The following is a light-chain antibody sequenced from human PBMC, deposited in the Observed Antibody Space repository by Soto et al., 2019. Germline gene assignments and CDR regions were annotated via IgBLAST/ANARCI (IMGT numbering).Light chain of an antibody. J-gene: IGLJ1*01. Sequence: QSVLTQPPSASGSPGHSVTIFCTGTSSDIGGYNYVSWYQQHPGKAPKLMIYEVSKRPSGVPDRFSGSKSGNTASLTVSGLQAEDEADYYCSSYAGSKNYVFGSGTKVTVL. CDR1: SSDIGGYNY. CDR2: EVS. CDR3: SSYAGSKNYV. V-gene: IGLV2-8*01.